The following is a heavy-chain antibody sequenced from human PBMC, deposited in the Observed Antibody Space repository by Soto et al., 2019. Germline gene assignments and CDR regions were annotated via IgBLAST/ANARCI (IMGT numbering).Heavy chain of an antibody. Sequence: LSLTCTVSGDSVSKYYWNWIRQPAGKGLEWIGRIHSTRSPNYNPSLKSRVTMSVDTSKNQYSLKLNLTSVTAADTAVYYCARSPAYGDYANLDTWGQGTLVTVPQ. CDR2: IHSTRSP. J-gene: IGHJ5*02. D-gene: IGHD4-17*01. CDR3: ARSPAYGDYANLDT. V-gene: IGHV4-4*07. CDR1: GDSVSKYY.